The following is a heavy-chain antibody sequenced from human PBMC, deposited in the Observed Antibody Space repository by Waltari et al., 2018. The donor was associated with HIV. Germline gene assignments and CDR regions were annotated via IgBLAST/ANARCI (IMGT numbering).Heavy chain of an antibody. CDR3: ARLGVVATIGYYYYGMDV. CDR1: GYTLPSYD. J-gene: IGHJ6*02. V-gene: IGHV1-8*01. D-gene: IGHD5-12*01. CDR2: MNPNSGNT. Sequence: QVQLVQSGAEVQKHGASVNVSCQASGYTLPSYDIKPVRPTTGQTLEWMGWMNPNSGNTGYAQKFQGRVTMTRNTSISTAYMELSSLRSEDTAVYYCARLGVVATIGYYYYGMDVWGQGTTVTVSS.